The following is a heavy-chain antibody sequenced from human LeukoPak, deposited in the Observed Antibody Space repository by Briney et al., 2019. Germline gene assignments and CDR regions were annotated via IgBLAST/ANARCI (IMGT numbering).Heavy chain of an antibody. D-gene: IGHD6-19*01. CDR2: IYYSGST. Sequence: SETLSLTCTVSGGSISSYYWSWIRQPPGKGLERIGYIYYSGSTNYNPSLKSRVTISVDTSKNQFSLKLSSVTAADTAVYYCARETSSGWSHDAFDIWGQGTMVTVSS. J-gene: IGHJ3*02. CDR1: GGSISSYY. CDR3: ARETSSGWSHDAFDI. V-gene: IGHV4-59*01.